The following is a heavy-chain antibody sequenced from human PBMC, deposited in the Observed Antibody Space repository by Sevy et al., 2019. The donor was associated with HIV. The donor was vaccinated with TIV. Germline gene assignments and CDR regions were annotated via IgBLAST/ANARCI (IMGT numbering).Heavy chain of an antibody. D-gene: IGHD1-26*01. V-gene: IGHV3-7*01. Sequence: GGSLRLSCAASGFSFNNFWMTWVRQAPGKGLEWVANIKQDGSQTYYVDSVKGRFTISRDNARNSLYLKMNSLRVEDTAVYYCATLRGLHAGSSRTYWYFDLWGRGTLVTVSS. CDR2: IKQDGSQT. CDR3: ATLRGLHAGSSRTYWYFDL. CDR1: GFSFNNFW. J-gene: IGHJ2*01.